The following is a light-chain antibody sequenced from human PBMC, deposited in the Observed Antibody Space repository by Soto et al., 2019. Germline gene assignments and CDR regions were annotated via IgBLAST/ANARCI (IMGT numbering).Light chain of an antibody. CDR3: QQSYSTPIT. CDR1: QSISSY. CDR2: AAS. Sequence: DIQMTQSPSSLSASVGDRVTITCRASQSISSYLNWYQQKPGKAPKVLIYAASNLQSGVPSRFNGSGSGTDFTLTISSLQPEDFATYYCQQSYSTPITFGQGTRLEIE. V-gene: IGKV1-39*01. J-gene: IGKJ5*01.